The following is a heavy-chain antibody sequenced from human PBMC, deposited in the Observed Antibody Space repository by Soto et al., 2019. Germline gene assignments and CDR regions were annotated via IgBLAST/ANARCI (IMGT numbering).Heavy chain of an antibody. Sequence: EVPLVESGGGLIQPGGSLRLSCAASGFTVSSNYMSWVRQAPGKGLQWVSVIYSGGSTYYADSVKGRFTISRDNFKNALYLQKNCVRAEDTAVYYCARDQGCYANWGQGTLVTVSS. D-gene: IGHD3-16*01. V-gene: IGHV3-53*01. CDR2: IYSGGST. CDR1: GFTVSSNY. CDR3: ARDQGCYAN. J-gene: IGHJ4*02.